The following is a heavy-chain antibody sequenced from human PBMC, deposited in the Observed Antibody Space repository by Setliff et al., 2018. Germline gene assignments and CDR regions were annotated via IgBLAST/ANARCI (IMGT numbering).Heavy chain of an antibody. V-gene: IGHV3-30*02. J-gene: IGHJ4*02. CDR3: ATDSGSSRLYNFWSGYSPN. Sequence: GGSLRLSCAASGLTLINNGFHWVRQAPGKGLEWVAIIWHDGTNKYYADSVQGRFTISRDNSKNTLYLQMNSLRLEDTAVYYCATDSGSSRLYNFWSGYSPNWGQGTLVTVSS. D-gene: IGHD3-3*01. CDR2: IWHDGTNK. CDR1: GLTLINNG.